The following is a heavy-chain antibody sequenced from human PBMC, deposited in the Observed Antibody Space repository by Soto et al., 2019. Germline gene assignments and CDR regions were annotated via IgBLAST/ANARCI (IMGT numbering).Heavy chain of an antibody. D-gene: IGHD5-12*01. CDR1: GFTFSSYA. J-gene: IGHJ4*02. Sequence: GGSLRLSCAASGFTFSSYAMHWVRQAPGKGLEWVAVISYDGSNKYYADSVKGRFTISRDNSKNTLYLQMNSLRAEDTAVYYCARDEEMATILWPDYWGQGTLVTVSS. CDR2: ISYDGSNK. V-gene: IGHV3-30-3*01. CDR3: ARDEEMATILWPDY.